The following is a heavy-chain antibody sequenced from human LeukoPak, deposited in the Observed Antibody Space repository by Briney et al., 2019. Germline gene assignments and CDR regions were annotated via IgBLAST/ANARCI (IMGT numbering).Heavy chain of an antibody. CDR3: ARDRAYCGGDCLLYGMDV. CDR2: IYYSGST. CDR1: GGSISSGGYY. D-gene: IGHD2-21*02. Sequence: PSQTLSLTCTVSGGSISSGGYYWSWIRQHQGKGLEWIGYIYYSGSTYYNPSLKSRVTISVDTSKNQFSLKLSSVTAADTAVYYCARDRAYCGGDCLLYGMDVWGQGTTVTVSS. J-gene: IGHJ6*02. V-gene: IGHV4-31*03.